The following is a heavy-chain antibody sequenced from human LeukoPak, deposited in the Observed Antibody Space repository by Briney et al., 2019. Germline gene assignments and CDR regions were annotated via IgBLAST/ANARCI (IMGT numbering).Heavy chain of an antibody. Sequence: GASVKVSCKASGYTFTSYDINWVRQATGQGLEWMGWMNPNSGNTGYAQKFQGRVTMTRDTSISTAYMELSRLRSDDTAVYYCARFWGAEGYWGQGTLVTVSS. J-gene: IGHJ4*02. V-gene: IGHV1-8*01. CDR2: MNPNSGNT. CDR3: ARFWGAEGY. CDR1: GYTFTSYD. D-gene: IGHD7-27*01.